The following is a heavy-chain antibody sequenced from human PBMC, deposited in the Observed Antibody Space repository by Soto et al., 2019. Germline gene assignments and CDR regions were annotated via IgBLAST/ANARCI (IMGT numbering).Heavy chain of an antibody. CDR3: ARDAPDDSSGYYLYYFDY. CDR2: ISFDGRNT. V-gene: IGHV3-30*03. CDR1: GFTFNNYG. J-gene: IGHJ4*02. D-gene: IGHD3-22*01. Sequence: PGGSLRLSCAASGFTFNNYGMHWVRQAPGKGLEWVVVISFDGRNTYYVDSVKGRFTISRDNSKNTLYLEMTSLRAEDTAVYYCARDAPDDSSGYYLYYFDYWGQGTLVTVSS.